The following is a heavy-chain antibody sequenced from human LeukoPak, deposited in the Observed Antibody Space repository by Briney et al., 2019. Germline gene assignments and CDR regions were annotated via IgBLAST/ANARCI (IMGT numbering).Heavy chain of an antibody. CDR2: IYTSGST. Sequence: SETLSLTCTVSGGSISSGSYYWSWIRQPAGKGLEWIGRIYTSGSTNYNPSLKSRVTISVDTSKNQFSLKLSSVTAADTAVYYCARVGDVPEDKDTDYFDYWGQGTLVTVSS. J-gene: IGHJ4*02. D-gene: IGHD2-15*01. CDR1: GGSISSGSYY. V-gene: IGHV4-61*02. CDR3: ARVGDVPEDKDTDYFDY.